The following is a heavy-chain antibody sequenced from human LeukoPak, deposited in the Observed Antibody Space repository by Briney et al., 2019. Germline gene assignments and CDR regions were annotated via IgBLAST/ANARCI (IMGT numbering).Heavy chain of an antibody. V-gene: IGHV4-59*01. J-gene: IGHJ3*02. CDR3: ASGPGVYHYDSRKRGAFDI. CDR2: IYYSGST. D-gene: IGHD3-22*01. Sequence: SETLSLTCTVSGGSISSYYWSWIRQPPGKGLEWIGYIYYSGSTNYNPSLKSRVTISVDTSKNQFSLKLSSVTAADTAVYYCASGPGVYHYDSRKRGAFDIWGQGTMVTVSS. CDR1: GGSISSYY.